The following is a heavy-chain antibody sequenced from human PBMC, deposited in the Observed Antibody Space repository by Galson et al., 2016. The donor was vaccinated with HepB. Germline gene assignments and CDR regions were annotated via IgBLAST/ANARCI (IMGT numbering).Heavy chain of an antibody. CDR1: GFTFSVSA. CDR3: TRMKYGLDV. V-gene: IGHV3-73*01. CDR2: IRTRQNRYTT. J-gene: IGHJ6*02. Sequence: FLRLSCAASGFTFSVSAIHWVRQAPGQGLAWVARIRTRQNRYTTTYAASVKGRLTISRDDSRSTAYLEINSLNTEDTATYYCTRMKYGLDVWGQGTTVTVSS.